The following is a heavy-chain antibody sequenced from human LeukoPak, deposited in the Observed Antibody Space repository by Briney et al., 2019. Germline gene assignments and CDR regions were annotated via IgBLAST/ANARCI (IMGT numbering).Heavy chain of an antibody. CDR2: ISYDGNSK. Sequence: GRSLRLSCAASGFTLSTYGMHWVRQAPGKGLEWVAMISYDGNSKQYADLVKGRFTISRDNSKNTLYLQMNSLRTEDTAVYYCARALTTLTYEGYWGQGTLVTVSS. V-gene: IGHV3-30*03. CDR3: ARALTTLTYEGY. J-gene: IGHJ4*02. D-gene: IGHD1-1*01. CDR1: GFTLSTYG.